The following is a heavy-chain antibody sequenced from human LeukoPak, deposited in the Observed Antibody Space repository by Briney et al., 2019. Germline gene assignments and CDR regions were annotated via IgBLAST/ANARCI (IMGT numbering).Heavy chain of an antibody. D-gene: IGHD6-19*01. CDR2: INPNSGGT. Sequence: ASVTVSCKASGYTFTDYYMHWVRLAPGQGLEWMGWINPNSGGTNYAQNFQGRVTMTRDTSISTAFLELSSLRSDDTAVYYCARGSTRDSSGWYGPGKWFDPWGQGTLVTVSS. J-gene: IGHJ5*02. CDR3: ARGSTRDSSGWYGPGKWFDP. CDR1: GYTFTDYY. V-gene: IGHV1-2*02.